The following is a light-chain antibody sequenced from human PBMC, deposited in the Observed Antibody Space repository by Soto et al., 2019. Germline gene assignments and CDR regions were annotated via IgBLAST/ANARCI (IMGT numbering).Light chain of an antibody. Sequence: QSVLTQPPSASGTPGQRVTISCSGSSSNIGTNYVYWYQQLPGSAPKLLIYGKDQRPSGVPDRFSGSKSGTSASLAISGLRSEDEADYYCAAWDNSLSGRLFGGWTKLTVL. CDR3: AAWDNSLSGRL. V-gene: IGLV1-47*01. CDR1: SSNIGTNY. CDR2: GKD. J-gene: IGLJ3*02.